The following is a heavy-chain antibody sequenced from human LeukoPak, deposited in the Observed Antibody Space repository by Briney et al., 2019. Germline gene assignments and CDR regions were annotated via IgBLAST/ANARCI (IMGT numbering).Heavy chain of an antibody. CDR3: ARDRRGYSYGYYYYYYMDV. CDR1: GFTFSSYE. Sequence: PGGSLRLSCAASGFTFSSYEMNWVRQAPGKGLEWVSYISSSGSTIYYADSVKGRFTISRDNAKNSLYLQMNSLRAEDTAVYYCARDRRGYSYGYYYYYYMDVWGKGTTVTISS. D-gene: IGHD5-18*01. CDR2: ISSSGSTI. J-gene: IGHJ6*03. V-gene: IGHV3-48*03.